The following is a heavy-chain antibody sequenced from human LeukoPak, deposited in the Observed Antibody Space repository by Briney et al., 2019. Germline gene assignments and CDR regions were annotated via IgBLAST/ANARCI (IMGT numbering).Heavy chain of an antibody. CDR3: AKDVGKWESLHFFDY. V-gene: IGHV3-23*01. Sequence: GGSLRLSCEASGFTLSSYAMSWVRQAPGKGLEWISGISGSGASTYYADSVTGRFTISRDNSRNTLYLQMNSLRGDDTAVYYCAKDVGKWESLHFFDYWGQGTLVTVSS. D-gene: IGHD1-26*01. CDR1: GFTLSSYA. CDR2: ISGSGAST. J-gene: IGHJ4*02.